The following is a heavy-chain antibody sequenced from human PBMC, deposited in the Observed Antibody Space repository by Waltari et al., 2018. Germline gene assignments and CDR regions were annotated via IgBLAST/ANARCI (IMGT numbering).Heavy chain of an antibody. CDR2: IYSGGST. CDR1: GFTFSSND. V-gene: IGHV3-23*03. Sequence: EVQLLESGGGLAQPGGSLRLSCEASGFTFSSNDMTWVRQAPGNGLEWVSRIYSGGSTNYADSVKGRFTVSRDNSKNTLYLQMSNLRGEDTAVYYCAKGGDTGTYGFFDFWGQGTLVSVSS. CDR3: AKGGDTGTYGFFDF. D-gene: IGHD1-1*01. J-gene: IGHJ4*02.